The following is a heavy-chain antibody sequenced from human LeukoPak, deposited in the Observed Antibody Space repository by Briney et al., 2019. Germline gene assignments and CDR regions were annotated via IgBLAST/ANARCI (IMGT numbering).Heavy chain of an antibody. D-gene: IGHD3-22*01. V-gene: IGHV3-7*01. CDR3: ARAVTYYYDSSGYYYNNY. CDR1: GFTLCRHW. CDR2: IKQDGSEK. J-gene: IGHJ4*02. Sequence: GGSLRLSCAASGFTLCRHWMSWVGPAPGKGLEWVANIKQDGSEKYYVDSVKGRFTISRDNAKNSLYLQMNSLRAEDTAVYYCARAVTYYYDSSGYYYNNYWGQGTLVTVSS.